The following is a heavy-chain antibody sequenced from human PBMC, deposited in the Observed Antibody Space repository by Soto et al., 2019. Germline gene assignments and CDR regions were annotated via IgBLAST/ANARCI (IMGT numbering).Heavy chain of an antibody. CDR3: GRRGGGVGGGWTTPYCDY. V-gene: IGHV2-5*02. J-gene: IGHJ4*02. CDR1: GFSLNTGGVG. D-gene: IGHD6-19*01. Sequence: QITLKESGPTVVQRTQTLTLTWSLSGFSLNTGGVGVGWIRQTPGQALEWLAVIYWDDVKSWNPSQRDRLTINRDASGDQVVPTVTNMDPADTGPCYRGRRGGGVGGGWTTPYCDYWGQGTLVTVSS. CDR2: IYWDDVK.